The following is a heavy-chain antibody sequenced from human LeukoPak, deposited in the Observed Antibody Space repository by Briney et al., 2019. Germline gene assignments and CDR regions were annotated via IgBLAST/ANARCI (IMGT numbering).Heavy chain of an antibody. V-gene: IGHV3-30-3*01. Sequence: GGSLRFSCAASGFTFSSYAMHWVRQAPGKGLEWVAVISYDGSNKYYADSVKGRFTIFRDNSKNTLYLQMNSLRAEDTAVYYCARPLQRYYYYGMDVWGQGTTVTVSS. CDR2: ISYDGSNK. D-gene: IGHD4-11*01. J-gene: IGHJ6*02. CDR1: GFTFSSYA. CDR3: ARPLQRYYYYGMDV.